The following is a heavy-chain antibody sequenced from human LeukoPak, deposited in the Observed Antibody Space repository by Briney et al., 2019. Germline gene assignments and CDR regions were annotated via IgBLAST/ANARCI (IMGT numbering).Heavy chain of an antibody. CDR3: ARDRLVSGRLKYYFDY. D-gene: IGHD2-8*01. V-gene: IGHV3-30-3*01. CDR2: ISYDGSNK. CDR1: GFTFSSYA. J-gene: IGHJ4*02. Sequence: GGSLRLSCAASGFTFSSYAMHWVRQAPGKGLEWVAVISYDGSNKYYADSVKGRFTISRDNSKNTLYLQMNSLRAEDTAVYYCARDRLVSGRLKYYFDYWGQGTLVTVSS.